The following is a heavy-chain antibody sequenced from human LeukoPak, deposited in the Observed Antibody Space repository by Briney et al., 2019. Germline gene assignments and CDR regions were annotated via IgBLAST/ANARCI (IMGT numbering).Heavy chain of an antibody. CDR2: IYYSGST. Sequence: SQTLSLTCTVSGGSISSGGYYWSWIRQHPGKGLEWIGYIYYSGSTYYNPSLKSRVTISVDTSKNQFSLKLSSVTAADTAVYYCARGYQLLLRPEYLDYWGQGTLVTVSS. CDR3: ARGYQLLLRPEYLDY. J-gene: IGHJ4*02. V-gene: IGHV4-31*03. CDR1: GGSISSGGYY. D-gene: IGHD2-2*01.